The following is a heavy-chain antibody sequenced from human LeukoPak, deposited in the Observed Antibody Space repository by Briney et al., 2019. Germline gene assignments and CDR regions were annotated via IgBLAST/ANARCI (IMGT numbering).Heavy chain of an antibody. CDR2: IYPGDSDT. D-gene: IGHD6-6*01. CDR3: ARHLEYTTSSGAFDI. CDR1: GYTFTSYW. J-gene: IGHJ3*02. Sequence: GESLKISCKGSGYTFTSYWIAWVRQMPGKGLEWMGFIYPGDSDTRYSPSFQGQVTISDDKSLTTAYLQWSSLKASDTAMYYCARHLEYTTSSGAFDIWGQRTMVTVSS. V-gene: IGHV5-51*01.